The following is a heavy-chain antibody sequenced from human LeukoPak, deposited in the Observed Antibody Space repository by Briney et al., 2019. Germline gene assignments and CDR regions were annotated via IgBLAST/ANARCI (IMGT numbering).Heavy chain of an antibody. CDR2: ISYDGDNK. D-gene: IGHD3-3*01. CDR3: AYLADYDFWSASSGIDY. V-gene: IGHV3-30-3*01. CDR1: GFIFSSYA. J-gene: IGHJ4*02. Sequence: GGSLRLSCAASGFIFSSYAMHWVRQAPGKGLEWVALISYDGDNKYYADSVKGRFTISRDNSKNTLYLQMNSLRVEDTAVYYCAYLADYDFWSASSGIDYWGQGTLVTVSA.